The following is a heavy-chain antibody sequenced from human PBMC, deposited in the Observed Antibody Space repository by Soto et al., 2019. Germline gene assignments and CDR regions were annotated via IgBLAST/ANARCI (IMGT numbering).Heavy chain of an antibody. D-gene: IGHD6-19*01. CDR3: ARDRSSGSTSYYPYGMDV. J-gene: IGHJ6*02. V-gene: IGHV3-30*03. CDR1: GFTFSGYA. Sequence: QVQLVESGGGVVQPGRSLRLSCAASGFTFSGYAMHWVRQAPGKGLEWVAVIAYDGSNEYYVDSVKGRFTISRDNSKNTLYLQMNSLRVEDTAVYYCARDRSSGSTSYYPYGMDVWGQGTTVTVSS. CDR2: IAYDGSNE.